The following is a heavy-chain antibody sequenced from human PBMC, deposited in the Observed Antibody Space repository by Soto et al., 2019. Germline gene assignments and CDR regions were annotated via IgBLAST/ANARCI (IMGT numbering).Heavy chain of an antibody. V-gene: IGHV1-46*01. CDR1: GYTFTSYY. D-gene: IGHD5-12*01. CDR3: AREGIVATWYYGMDV. CDR2: INPSGGST. J-gene: IGHJ6*02. Sequence: SVKVSCKASGYTFTSYYMHWVRQAPGQGLEWMGIINPSGGSTSYAQKFQGRVTMTRDTSTSTVYMELSSLRSEDTAVYYCAREGIVATWYYGMDVWGQGTTVTVSS.